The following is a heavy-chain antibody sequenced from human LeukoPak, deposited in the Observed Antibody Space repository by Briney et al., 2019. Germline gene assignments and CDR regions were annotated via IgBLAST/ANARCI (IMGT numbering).Heavy chain of an antibody. D-gene: IGHD1-26*01. CDR2: IYSGGST. CDR3: ARNIVGAGDAFDI. V-gene: IGHV3-53*01. Sequence: GGSLRLSCAASGFTVSSNYMSWVRQAPGKGLEWVSVIYSGGSTYYADSVKGRFTISRDNSKNTLYLQMNSLRAEDTAVYYCARNIVGAGDAFDIWGQGTMVTVSS. CDR1: GFTVSSNY. J-gene: IGHJ3*02.